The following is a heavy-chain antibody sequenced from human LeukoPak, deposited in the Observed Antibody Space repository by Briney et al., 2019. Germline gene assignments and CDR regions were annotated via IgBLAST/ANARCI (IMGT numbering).Heavy chain of an antibody. CDR1: GVSISSGGYY. CDR3: ATSALGAYLFDY. D-gene: IGHD3-16*01. V-gene: IGHV4-31*03. CDR2: IYYSGST. Sequence: PSQTLSLTCTVSGVSISSGGYYWSWIRQHPGKGLEWIGYIYYSGSTYYNPSLKSRVTISVDTSKNQFSLKLGSVTAADTAVYYCATSALGAYLFDYWGQGTLVTVSS. J-gene: IGHJ4*02.